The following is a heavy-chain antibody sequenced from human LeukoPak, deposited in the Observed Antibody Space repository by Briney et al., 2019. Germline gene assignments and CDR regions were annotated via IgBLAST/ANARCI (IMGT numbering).Heavy chain of an antibody. D-gene: IGHD2-15*01. V-gene: IGHV1-18*01. CDR3: ARWDIVELGGRNWFDP. CDR2: ISSYIGHT. CDR1: GYIFPSYG. J-gene: IGHJ5*02. Sequence: ASVKVSCKASGYIFPSYGISWVRQAPGQGLEWMGWISSYIGHTNYAQKVQGRVTMTTDTSTNTAYMELRSLRFEDTAVYYGARWDIVELGGRNWFDPWGQGTLVTVSS.